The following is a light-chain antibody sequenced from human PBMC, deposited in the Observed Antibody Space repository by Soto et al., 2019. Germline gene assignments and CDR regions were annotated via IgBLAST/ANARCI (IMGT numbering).Light chain of an antibody. Sequence: IQMTQSPSTLSASVGDSVTITCRASQNVSKWLAWYQQKPGKAPKLLIFKASTLRSGAPSRFRGSGSETEFTLTISSLQPDDFATYFYQQYEGYFWTFGQGTKVEV. V-gene: IGKV1-5*03. CDR1: QNVSKW. CDR2: KAS. CDR3: QQYEGYFWT. J-gene: IGKJ1*01.